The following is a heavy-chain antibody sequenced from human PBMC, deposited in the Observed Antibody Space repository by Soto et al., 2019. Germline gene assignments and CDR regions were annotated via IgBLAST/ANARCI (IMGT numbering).Heavy chain of an antibody. J-gene: IGHJ5*02. V-gene: IGHV1-18*01. Sequence: ASVKVSCKASGYTFTSYGISWVRQAPGQGLEWMGWISAYNANTNYAQKLQGRVTMTTDTSTSTAYMELRSLRSDDTAVYYCARDPRANVLRYFDWLSRDWFDPWGQGTLVTVSS. D-gene: IGHD3-9*01. CDR3: ARDPRANVLRYFDWLSRDWFDP. CDR2: ISAYNANT. CDR1: GYTFTSYG.